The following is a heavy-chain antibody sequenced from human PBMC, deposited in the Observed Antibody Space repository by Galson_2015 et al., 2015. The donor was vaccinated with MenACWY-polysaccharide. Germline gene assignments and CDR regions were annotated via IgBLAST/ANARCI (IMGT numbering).Heavy chain of an antibody. J-gene: IGHJ4*02. CDR2: IWFDGSNK. CDR1: GFTLSIYG. V-gene: IGHV3-33*01. CDR3: VRGTSRTNYLDS. Sequence: SLRLSCAASGFTLSIYGTHWVRQAPGKGLDWVAVIWFDGSNKNYADSVKGRFTISRDNSKNTLYLQMNSLRVEDTAVYYCVRGTSRTNYLDSWGQGTLVTVST.